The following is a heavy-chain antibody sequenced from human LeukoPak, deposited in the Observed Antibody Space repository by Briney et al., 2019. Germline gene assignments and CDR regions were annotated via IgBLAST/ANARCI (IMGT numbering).Heavy chain of an antibody. CDR2: ISSSGSTI. CDR1: GFTFSDYY. CDR3: ARGARYSSSWLYYYYYYYMDV. V-gene: IGHV3-11*01. D-gene: IGHD6-13*01. J-gene: IGHJ6*03. Sequence: GGSLRLSCAASGFTFSDYYMSWIRQAPGKGLEWVSYISSSGSTIYYADSVKGRFTISRDNAKNSLYLQMNSLRAEDTAVYYCARGARYSSSWLYYYYYYYMDVWGKGTTVTVSS.